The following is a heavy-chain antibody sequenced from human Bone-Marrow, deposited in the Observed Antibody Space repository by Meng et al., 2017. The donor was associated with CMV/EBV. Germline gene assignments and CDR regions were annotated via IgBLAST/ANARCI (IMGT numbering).Heavy chain of an antibody. D-gene: IGHD3-3*01. V-gene: IGHV3-21*01. CDR3: ARDGDRGIFGVGEDAFDI. J-gene: IGHJ3*02. CDR1: GFTFSSYS. Sequence: GESLKISCAASGFTFSSYSMNWVRQAPGKGLEWVSSISSSSYIYYADSVKGRFTISRDNAKNSLYLQMNSLRAEDTAVYYCARDGDRGIFGVGEDAFDIWGQGTMVTVSS. CDR2: ISSSSYI.